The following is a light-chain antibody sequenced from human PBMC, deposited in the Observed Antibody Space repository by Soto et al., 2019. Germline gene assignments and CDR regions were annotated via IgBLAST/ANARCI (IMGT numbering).Light chain of an antibody. V-gene: IGKV3D-20*01. J-gene: IGKJ1*01. CDR1: QSVSSSY. CDR2: DAS. CDR3: HQYGRSPRT. Sequence: PATLSLPPGERATLSCGASQSVSSSYLAWYQQKPGLAPRLLIYDASSRATGIPDRFSGSGSGTDFTLTISRLEPEDFAVYYCHQYGRSPRTFGQGTKVEIK.